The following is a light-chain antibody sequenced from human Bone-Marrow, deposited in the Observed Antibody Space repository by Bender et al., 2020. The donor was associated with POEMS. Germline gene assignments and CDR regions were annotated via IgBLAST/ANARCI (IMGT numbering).Light chain of an antibody. CDR2: DDV. Sequence: SYVLTQPPSVSVAPGQTARITCGGEKIWSKSVHWYQHKPGQAPVLVVYDDVDRPSGIPERFSGSNSGNTATLTISGTQAMDKANYYCQAGDGGTAVFGGGTRLTVL. V-gene: IGLV3-21*02. J-gene: IGLJ3*02. CDR1: KIWSKS. CDR3: QAGDGGTAV.